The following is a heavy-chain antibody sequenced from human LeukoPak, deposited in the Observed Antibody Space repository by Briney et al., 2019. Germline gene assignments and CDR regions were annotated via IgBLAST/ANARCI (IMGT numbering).Heavy chain of an antibody. CDR1: GGSISSGDYY. Sequence: SQTLSLTCTVSGGSISSGDYYWSWIRQPPGKGLEWIGYIYYSGSTYYNPSLKSRVTISVDTSKNLFSLKLSSVTAADTAVYYCARAKVLDIVVVVAATNFDYWGQGTLVTVSS. D-gene: IGHD2-15*01. CDR2: IYYSGST. V-gene: IGHV4-30-4*01. J-gene: IGHJ4*02. CDR3: ARAKVLDIVVVVAATNFDY.